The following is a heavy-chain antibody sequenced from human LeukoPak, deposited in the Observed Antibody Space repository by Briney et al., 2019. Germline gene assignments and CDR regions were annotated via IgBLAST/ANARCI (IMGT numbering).Heavy chain of an antibody. CDR1: GYTFTGYY. Sequence: ASVKVSCKASGYTFTGYYMHWVRQAPGQGLEWTGRINPNSGGTNYAQTFQGRVTMTRDTSITTAYLEVSSLRSDDTAVYYCARGEYSSSWDHYYFDYWGQGTLVTVSS. V-gene: IGHV1-2*06. D-gene: IGHD6-13*01. CDR3: ARGEYSSSWDHYYFDY. CDR2: INPNSGGT. J-gene: IGHJ4*02.